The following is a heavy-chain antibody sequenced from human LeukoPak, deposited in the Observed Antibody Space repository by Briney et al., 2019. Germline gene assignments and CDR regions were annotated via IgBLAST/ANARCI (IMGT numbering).Heavy chain of an antibody. CDR2: IYYSGST. Sequence: SETLSLTCTVSGGSISNYYWNWIRQPPGKGLEWIGYIYYSGSTNYNPSLKSRVTISVDTSKNQFSLKLSSVTAADTAVYYCARETTFRFDPWGQGTLVTVSS. CDR1: GGSISNYY. CDR3: ARETTFRFDP. J-gene: IGHJ5*02. V-gene: IGHV4-59*01. D-gene: IGHD1-14*01.